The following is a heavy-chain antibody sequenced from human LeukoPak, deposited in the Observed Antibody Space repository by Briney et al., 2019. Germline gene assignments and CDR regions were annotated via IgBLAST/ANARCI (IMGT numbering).Heavy chain of an antibody. CDR1: GYTFISYD. V-gene: IGHV1-8*01. CDR2: MNPNSGNT. D-gene: IGHD6-13*01. Sequence: ASVKVSCKASGYTFISYDINWVRQATGQGLEWMGWMNPNSGNTGCAQKFQGRVTMTRNTSISTAYMELSSLRSEDTAVYYCARGHSSSWYEHWGQGTLVTVSS. J-gene: IGHJ1*01. CDR3: ARGHSSSWYEH.